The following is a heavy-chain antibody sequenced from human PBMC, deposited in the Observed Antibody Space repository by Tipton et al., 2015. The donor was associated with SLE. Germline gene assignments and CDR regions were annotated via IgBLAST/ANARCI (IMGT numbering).Heavy chain of an antibody. Sequence: QSGAEVKKPGASVKVSCKASGYTFTGYYMHWVRQAPGQGLEWMGWINPNSGGTNYAQKLQGRATMTTDTSTSTAYMELRSLRSDDTAVYYCARDPTGYDFWMEGMDVWGQGP. V-gene: IGHV1-2*02. J-gene: IGHJ6*02. CDR1: GYTFTGYY. D-gene: IGHD3-3*01. CDR2: INPNSGGT. CDR3: ARDPTGYDFWMEGMDV.